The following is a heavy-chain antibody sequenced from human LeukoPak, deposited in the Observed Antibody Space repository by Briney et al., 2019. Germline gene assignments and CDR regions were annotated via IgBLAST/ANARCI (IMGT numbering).Heavy chain of an antibody. D-gene: IGHD4-23*01. CDR3: ARGSPDYGGKLRDGMDV. CDR2: ISSRGSTI. V-gene: IGHV3-48*03. CDR1: GFTFSSYE. Sequence: GGSLRLSCAASGFTFSSYEMNWVRQAPGKGLEWVSYISSRGSTIYYADSVKGRFTISRDNAKNSLYLQMNSLRAEDTAVYYCARGSPDYGGKLRDGMDVWGKGTTVTVSS. J-gene: IGHJ6*04.